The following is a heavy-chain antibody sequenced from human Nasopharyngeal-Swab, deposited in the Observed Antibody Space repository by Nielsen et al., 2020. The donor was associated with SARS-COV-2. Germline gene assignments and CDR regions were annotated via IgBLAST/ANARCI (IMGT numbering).Heavy chain of an antibody. D-gene: IGHD1-26*01. CDR1: GGSVSSGSYY. Sequence: SETLSLTCTVSGGSVSSGSYYWSWIRQPPGKGLEWIGYIYYSGSTNYNPSLKSRVTISVDTSKNQFSLKLSSVTAADTAVYYCARLVGATDYYYYGMDAWGQGTTVTVSS. CDR2: IYYSGST. V-gene: IGHV4-61*01. CDR3: ARLVGATDYYYYGMDA. J-gene: IGHJ6*02.